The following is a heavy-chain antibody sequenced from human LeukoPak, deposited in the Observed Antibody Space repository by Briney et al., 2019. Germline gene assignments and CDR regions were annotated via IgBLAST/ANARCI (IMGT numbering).Heavy chain of an antibody. CDR3: ATYSSSWAHYYGMDV. CDR1: GGTFSSYT. Sequence: SAKVSCKASGGTFSSYTISWVRQDPGQGLEWLGRIIPILGIANYAQKFQGRVTITADKSTSTAYMELSSLRSEDTAVYYCATYSSSWAHYYGMDVWRQATTVTVPS. V-gene: IGHV1-69*02. D-gene: IGHD6-13*01. J-gene: IGHJ6*02. CDR2: IIPILGIA.